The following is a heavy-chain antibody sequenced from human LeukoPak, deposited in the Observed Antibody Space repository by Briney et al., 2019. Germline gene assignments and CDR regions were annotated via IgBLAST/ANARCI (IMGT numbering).Heavy chain of an antibody. Sequence: GGSLRLSCAASGFTFRSYWMHWVRQAPGKGLVWVSRINSDGSSTSYADSVRGRFSISRDNAKNTLYLQMNSLRAEDTAVYYCAKGVVAATYFDYWGQGTLVTVSS. CDR2: INSDGSST. CDR3: AKGVVAATYFDY. J-gene: IGHJ4*02. CDR1: GFTFRSYW. D-gene: IGHD2-15*01. V-gene: IGHV3-74*01.